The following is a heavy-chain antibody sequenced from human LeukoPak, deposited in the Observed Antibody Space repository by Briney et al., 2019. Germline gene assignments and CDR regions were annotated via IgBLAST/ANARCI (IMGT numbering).Heavy chain of an antibody. CDR2: IYYSGNT. Sequence: SETLSLTCTVSGGSISSSSYYWGWIRQPPGKGLEWIGSIYYSGNTYYNPSLKSRVTISVDTSKNQFSLKLSSVTAADTAVYYCARLYYYGSGSPTLDYWGQGTLVTVSS. CDR1: GGSISSSSYY. J-gene: IGHJ4*02. V-gene: IGHV4-39*07. D-gene: IGHD3-10*01. CDR3: ARLYYYGSGSPTLDY.